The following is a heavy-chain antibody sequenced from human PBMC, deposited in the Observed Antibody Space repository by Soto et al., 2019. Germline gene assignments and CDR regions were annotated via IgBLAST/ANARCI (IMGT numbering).Heavy chain of an antibody. J-gene: IGHJ4*02. V-gene: IGHV4-59*01. CDR2: IYYSGST. D-gene: IGHD3-10*01. Sequence: KPSETLSLTCTVSGGSISSYYWSWIRQPPGKGLGWIGYIYYSGSTNYNPSLKSRVTISVDTSKNQFSLKLSSVTAADTAVYYCARDKRDGFYYFDYWGQGTLVTVSS. CDR3: ARDKRDGFYYFDY. CDR1: GGSISSYY.